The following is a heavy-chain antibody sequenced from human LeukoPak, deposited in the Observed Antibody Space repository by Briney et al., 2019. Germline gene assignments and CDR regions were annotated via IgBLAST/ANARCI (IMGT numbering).Heavy chain of an antibody. D-gene: IGHD3-22*01. V-gene: IGHV1-58*02. CDR3: AADRYDSSGYYHFDY. CDR2: IVVGSGNT. J-gene: IGHJ4*02. Sequence: ASVKVSCKASGYTFSGYYIHWVRQAPGQGLEWIGWIVVGSGNTNYAQKFQERVTITRDMSTSTAYMELSSLRSEDTAVYYCAADRYDSSGYYHFDYWGQGTLVTVSS. CDR1: GYTFSGYY.